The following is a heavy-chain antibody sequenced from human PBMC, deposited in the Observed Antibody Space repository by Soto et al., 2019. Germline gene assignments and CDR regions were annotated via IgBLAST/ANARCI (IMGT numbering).Heavy chain of an antibody. CDR3: ARAMYYYDSSGYYPTYFPEYYFDY. J-gene: IGHJ4*02. CDR2: ISSSSSYI. Sequence: GSLRLSCAASGFTFSSYSMNWVRQAPGKGLEWVSSISSSSSYIYYADSVKGRFTISRDNAKNSLYLQMNSLRAEDTAVYYCARAMYYYDSSGYYPTYFPEYYFDYWGQGTLVTVSS. CDR1: GFTFSSYS. D-gene: IGHD3-22*01. V-gene: IGHV3-21*01.